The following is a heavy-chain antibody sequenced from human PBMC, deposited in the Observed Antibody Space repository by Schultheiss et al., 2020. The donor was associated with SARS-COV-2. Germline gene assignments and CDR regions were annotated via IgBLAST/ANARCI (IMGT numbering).Heavy chain of an antibody. J-gene: IGHJ6*02. Sequence: SETLSLTCAVYGGSFSGYYWSWIRQHPGKGLEWIGYIYYSGSTYYNPSLKSRVTISVDTSKNQFSLKLSSVTAADTAVYYCARRPSSSFYYYGMDVWGQGTTVTVSS. CDR2: IYYSGST. D-gene: IGHD6-6*01. V-gene: IGHV4-34*01. CDR1: GGSFSGYY. CDR3: ARRPSSSFYYYGMDV.